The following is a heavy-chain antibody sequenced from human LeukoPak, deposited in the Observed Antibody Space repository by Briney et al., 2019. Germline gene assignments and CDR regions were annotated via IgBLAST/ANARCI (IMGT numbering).Heavy chain of an antibody. D-gene: IGHD3-22*01. J-gene: IGHJ5*02. CDR1: GFTVSSNY. V-gene: IGHV3-53*01. Sequence: AGGSLRLSCAASGFTVSSNYMSWVRQAPGKGLEWVSVIYSGGSTYYADSVKGRFTISRDNSKNTLYLQMNSLRAEDTAVYYCARERADYYDSSGYYENNWFDPWGQGTLVTVSS. CDR3: ARERADYYDSSGYYENNWFDP. CDR2: IYSGGST.